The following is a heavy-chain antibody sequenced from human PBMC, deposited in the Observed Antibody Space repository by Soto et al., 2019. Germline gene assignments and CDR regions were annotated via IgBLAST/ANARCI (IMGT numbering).Heavy chain of an antibody. CDR3: TLENCSGGSCYYYGMDV. D-gene: IGHD2-15*01. CDR2: IKSKTDGGTT. CDR1: GFTFSNAW. Sequence: GGSLRLSCAASGFTFSNAWMNWVRQAPGKGLEWVGRIKSKTDGGTTDYAAPVKGRFTISRDDSKNTLYLQMNSLKTEDTAVYYCTLENCSGGSCYYYGMDVWGQGTTVTVSS. V-gene: IGHV3-15*07. J-gene: IGHJ6*02.